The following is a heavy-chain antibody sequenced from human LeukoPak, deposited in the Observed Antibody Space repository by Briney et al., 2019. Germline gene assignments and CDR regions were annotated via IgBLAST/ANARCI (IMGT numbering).Heavy chain of an antibody. CDR3: ARGTSRTSPLTGYYKGYFDY. Sequence: PGGSLRLSCAASGFTVSNNYMSWVRQAPGKGLEWVSLIYSGGSTYYTDSVKGRFTISRDNSKKTLYLQMNSLRAEDTAVYYCARGTSRTSPLTGYYKGYFDYWGQGTLVTVSS. D-gene: IGHD3-9*01. CDR2: IYSGGST. V-gene: IGHV3-66*02. CDR1: GFTVSNNY. J-gene: IGHJ4*02.